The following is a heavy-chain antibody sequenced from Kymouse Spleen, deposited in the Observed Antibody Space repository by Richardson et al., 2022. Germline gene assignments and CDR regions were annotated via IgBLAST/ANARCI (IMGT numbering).Heavy chain of an antibody. CDR2: INHSGST. D-gene: IGHD6-13*01. CDR3: ARGRIAAAGYYYYYGMDV. J-gene: IGHJ6*02. CDR1: GGSFSGYY. V-gene: IGHV4-34*01. Sequence: QVQLQQWGAGLLKPSETLSLTCAVYGGSFSGYYWSWIRQPPGKGLEWIGEINHSGSTNYNPSLKSRVTISVDTSKNQFSLKLSSVTAADTAVYYCARGRIAAAGYYYYYGMDVWGQGTTVTVSS.